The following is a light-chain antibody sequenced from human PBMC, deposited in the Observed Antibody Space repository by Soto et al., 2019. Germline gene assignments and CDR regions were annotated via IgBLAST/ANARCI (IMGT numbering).Light chain of an antibody. CDR2: DAY. CDR3: QQRHMWPIT. V-gene: IGKV3-11*01. Sequence: EVVLTQSPVTLSLSPGQRATLSYRASQSFRGLLAWYQQKPGQAPRLLIYDAYNRATGIPPRFSGSGSGTHFTLTISSLEPEDSAVYYCQQRHMWPITFGQGTRLEIK. CDR1: QSFRGL. J-gene: IGKJ5*01.